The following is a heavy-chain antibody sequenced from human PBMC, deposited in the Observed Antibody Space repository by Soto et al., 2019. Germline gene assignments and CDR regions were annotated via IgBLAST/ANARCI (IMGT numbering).Heavy chain of an antibody. Sequence: PGGSLRLSCAASGFTFDDYAMHWVRQAPGKGLEWVSDVSWNSDTIGYADSVRGRFSISRDNAKNALYLQMNSLRPEDTALYCCVRVHSNGIVMVGRDDCYFGMGVWGQVTTVTVS. CDR2: VSWNSDTI. CDR3: VRVHSNGIVMVGRDDCYFGMGV. CDR1: GFTFDDYA. V-gene: IGHV3-9*01. D-gene: IGHD3-10*01. J-gene: IGHJ6*02.